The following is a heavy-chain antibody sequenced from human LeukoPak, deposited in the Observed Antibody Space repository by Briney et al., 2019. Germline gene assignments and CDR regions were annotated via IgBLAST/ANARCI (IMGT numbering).Heavy chain of an antibody. CDR2: IYYSGST. D-gene: IGHD3-10*01. CDR3: ASGYYGSGSYPLDY. J-gene: IGHJ4*02. Sequence: SETLSLTCTVSGGSISSHYWSWIRQPPGKGLEWIGYIYYSGSTNYNPSLKSRVTISVDTSKNQFSLKLSSVTAADTAVYYCASGYYGSGSYPLDYWGQGTLVTVSS. V-gene: IGHV4-59*11. CDR1: GGSISSHY.